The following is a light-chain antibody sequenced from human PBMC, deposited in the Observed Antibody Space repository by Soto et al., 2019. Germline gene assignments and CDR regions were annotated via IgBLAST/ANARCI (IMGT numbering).Light chain of an antibody. CDR1: QDISNY. CDR2: DAS. V-gene: IGKV1-33*01. Sequence: DIQMTQYPSSLSESVGDRVTITCQASQDISNYLNWYQQKPGKAPKLLIYDASNLETGVPSRFSGSVSGRDFTFTISSLQPEEFATYYFQQHDKLTFTFVPGTKVDIK. J-gene: IGKJ3*01. CDR3: QQHDKLTFT.